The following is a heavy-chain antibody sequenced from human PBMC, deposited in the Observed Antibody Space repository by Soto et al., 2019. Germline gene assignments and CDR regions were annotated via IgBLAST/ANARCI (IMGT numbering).Heavy chain of an antibody. V-gene: IGHV5-10-1*01. CDR2: IDPTDSYT. J-gene: IGHJ6*02. CDR3: ARETTRTSHSYYNVDV. Sequence: PGESLKISCKGSGSTFTSYWITWVRQMPGKGLEWMGKIDPTDSYTNYSPSFQGHVTISADRTLSTAYLQWSSLKASESAMYYCARETTRTSHSYYNVDVWGQGTTVTVSS. CDR1: GSTFTSYW. D-gene: IGHD4-4*01.